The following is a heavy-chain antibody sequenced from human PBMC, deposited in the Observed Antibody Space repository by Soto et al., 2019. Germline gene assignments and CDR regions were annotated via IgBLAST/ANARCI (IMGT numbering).Heavy chain of an antibody. CDR3: AHVFWLGINHYFDY. V-gene: IGHV2-5*02. Sequence: QITLKESGPTLVKPTQTLTLTCTFSGFSLGTYGMGMGWIRQPPVKAPEWLSVIYWDDDKLYSPSLKSRLTITKDPSKSQVVLTMTDVDPVDTATYYCAHVFWLGINHYFDYWGKGSLVTVSS. CDR2: IYWDDDK. CDR1: GFSLGTYGMG. J-gene: IGHJ4*02. D-gene: IGHD2-21*01.